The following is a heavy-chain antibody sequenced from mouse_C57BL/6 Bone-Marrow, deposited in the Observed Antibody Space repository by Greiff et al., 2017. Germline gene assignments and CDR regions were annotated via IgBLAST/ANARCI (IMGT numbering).Heavy chain of an antibody. V-gene: IGHV5-17*01. Sequence: EVKVVESGGGLVKPGGSLKLSCAASGFTFSDYGMHWVRQAPEKGLEWVAYISSGSSTIYYADTVKGRFTISRDNAKNTLFLQMTSLRSEDTAMYYCASPHYYGSSSFAYWGQGTLVTVSA. CDR2: ISSGSSTI. CDR3: ASPHYYGSSSFAY. D-gene: IGHD1-1*01. CDR1: GFTFSDYG. J-gene: IGHJ3*01.